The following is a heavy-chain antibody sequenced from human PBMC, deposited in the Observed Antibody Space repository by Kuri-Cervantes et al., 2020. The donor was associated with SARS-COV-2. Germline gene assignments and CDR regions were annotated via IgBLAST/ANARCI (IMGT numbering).Heavy chain of an antibody. J-gene: IGHJ3*02. V-gene: IGHV3-74*01. CDR3: ARVEWYNWNLFDAFDI. CDR1: GFTFSSQW. D-gene: IGHD1-20*01. Sequence: GESLKISCLASGFTFSSQWMFWVRQVPGKGLMWLSRINNDGSSTIYVDSVKGRFTISRDNAKNTLYLQMNSLRAEDTAVYYCARVEWYNWNLFDAFDIWGQGTMVTVSS. CDR2: INNDGSST.